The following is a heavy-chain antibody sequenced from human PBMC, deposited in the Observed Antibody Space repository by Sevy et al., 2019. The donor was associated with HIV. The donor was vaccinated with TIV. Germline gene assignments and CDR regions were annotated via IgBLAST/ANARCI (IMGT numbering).Heavy chain of an antibody. CDR1: GFTFSNYF. J-gene: IGHJ4*02. Sequence: GGSLRLSCAASGFTFSNYFINWVRQAPAKGLEWVSSISSGSSYIFYADSVKGRFTISRDNAKNSLYLHMNSLRAEDTAVYYCARGDYYGSLYYFDYWGPGTLVTVSS. D-gene: IGHD3-10*01. CDR2: ISSGSSYI. V-gene: IGHV3-21*01. CDR3: ARGDYYGSLYYFDY.